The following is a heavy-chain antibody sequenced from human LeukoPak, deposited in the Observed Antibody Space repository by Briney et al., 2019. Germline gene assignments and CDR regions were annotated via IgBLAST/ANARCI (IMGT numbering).Heavy chain of an antibody. CDR2: IGTHNGNT. CDR3: ARGGSGGGGYFDY. J-gene: IGHJ4*02. D-gene: IGHD6-19*01. V-gene: IGHV1-18*01. Sequence: ASVKVSCKTSGYTFTSYGVSWVRHAPGQGLEWMGWIGTHNGNTNYAQKFQGRVIMTTDTSTSTAYLELMSLRSDDTAVFYCARGGSGGGGYFDYWGQGTLVIVSS. CDR1: GYTFTSYG.